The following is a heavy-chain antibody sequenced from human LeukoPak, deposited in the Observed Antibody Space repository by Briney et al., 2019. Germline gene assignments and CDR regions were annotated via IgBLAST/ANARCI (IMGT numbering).Heavy chain of an antibody. V-gene: IGHV3-72*01. CDR3: ATHRPGNGYCVY. Sequence: GGSLRLSCAASGFTFDDHYTDWVRQAPGQGLEWVGRSADKANSFTTGYAASVTGRFTISRDESKNSVYLQMDSLKTEDTAVYYCATHRPGNGYCVYWGQGTLVTVSS. CDR2: SADKANSFTT. CDR1: GFTFDDHY. D-gene: IGHD3-10*01. J-gene: IGHJ4*02.